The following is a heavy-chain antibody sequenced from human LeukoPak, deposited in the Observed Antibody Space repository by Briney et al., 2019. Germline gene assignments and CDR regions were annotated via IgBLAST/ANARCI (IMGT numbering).Heavy chain of an antibody. Sequence: SETLSLTCTVSGGSISSYYWSWIRQPAGKGLEWIGRIYTSGSTNYNPSLKSRVTMSVDTSKNQFSLKLSSVTAADTAVYYCAKDNTLYDTPNWFDPWGQGTLVTVSS. V-gene: IGHV4-4*07. D-gene: IGHD3-22*01. CDR1: GGSISSYY. J-gene: IGHJ5*02. CDR2: IYTSGST. CDR3: AKDNTLYDTPNWFDP.